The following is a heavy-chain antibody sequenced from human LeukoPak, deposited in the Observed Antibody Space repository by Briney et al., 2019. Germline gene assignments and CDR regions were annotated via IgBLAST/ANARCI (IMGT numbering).Heavy chain of an antibody. D-gene: IGHD3-22*01. CDR1: GFTFSSYA. V-gene: IGHV3-23*01. CDR3: AKAEGITIIVVVITPFDY. Sequence: QPGGSLSLSGAASGFTFSSYAMSWVRQAPGKGLEWVSAISGSGGGTSYADSVKGRFTISRDNSKNTLYLQMNSLRAEDTAVYYCAKAEGITIIVVVITPFDYWGQGTLVTVSS. J-gene: IGHJ4*02. CDR2: ISGSGGGT.